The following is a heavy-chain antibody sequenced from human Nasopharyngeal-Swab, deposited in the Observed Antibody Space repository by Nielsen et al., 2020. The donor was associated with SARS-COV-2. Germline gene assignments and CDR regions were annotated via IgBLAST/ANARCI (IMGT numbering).Heavy chain of an antibody. J-gene: IGHJ4*02. V-gene: IGHV3-33*01. CDR2: IWYDGSNK. Sequence: GGSRRLSCAASGFTFSSYGMNGVRKAPGKGLEGVAVIWYDGSNKYYADSVKGRLTISRDNSKNTLYLQMNSLRAEDKAVYYCAREKWELGGFDYWGQGTLVTVSS. D-gene: IGHD1-26*01. CDR1: GFTFSSYG. CDR3: AREKWELGGFDY.